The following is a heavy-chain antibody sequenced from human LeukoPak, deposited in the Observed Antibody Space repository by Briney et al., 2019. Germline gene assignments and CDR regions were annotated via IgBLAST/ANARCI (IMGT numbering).Heavy chain of an antibody. CDR2: ITQDGSEK. CDR1: GFTFSSYW. V-gene: IGHV3-7*01. CDR3: ARDIVGATRGLYYYYYMDV. Sequence: PGGSLRLSCAASGFTFSSYWMRWVRQAPGKGLEWVAEITQDGSEKYYVDSVKGRFTISRDNAKNSLYLQMNSLRAEDTAVYYCARDIVGATRGLYYYYYMDVWGKATTVTVSS. J-gene: IGHJ6*03. D-gene: IGHD1-26*01.